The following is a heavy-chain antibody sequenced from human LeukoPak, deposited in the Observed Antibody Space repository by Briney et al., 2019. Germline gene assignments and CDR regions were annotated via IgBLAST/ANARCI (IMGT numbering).Heavy chain of an antibody. J-gene: IGHJ4*02. V-gene: IGHV3-15*07. Sequence: GGSLRLSCAASGFTFSETWMNWVRQAPGRGLEWVARIQDKRTRDTAYYGAPVTGRFTISRDDRKATIYLQMHSLKPEDTAVYYCTADLPSSSRWSNDRWGQGTLVTVSS. CDR1: GFTFSETW. CDR3: TADLPSSSRWSNDR. D-gene: IGHD6-13*01. CDR2: IQDKRTRDTA.